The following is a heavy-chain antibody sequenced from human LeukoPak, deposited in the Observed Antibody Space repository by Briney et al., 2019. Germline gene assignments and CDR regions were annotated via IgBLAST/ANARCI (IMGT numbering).Heavy chain of an antibody. J-gene: IGHJ2*01. CDR3: AREHYGSGSLCFDL. Sequence: PGGSLRLSCAASGFSFSSYGMHWVRQAPGKGLEWVAAIWYDGSNKYYADSVKGRFTISRDNAKNSLYLQMNSLRDEDTAVYYCAREHYGSGSLCFDLWGRGTLVTVSS. CDR1: GFSFSSYG. V-gene: IGHV3-33*08. D-gene: IGHD3-10*01. CDR2: IWYDGSNK.